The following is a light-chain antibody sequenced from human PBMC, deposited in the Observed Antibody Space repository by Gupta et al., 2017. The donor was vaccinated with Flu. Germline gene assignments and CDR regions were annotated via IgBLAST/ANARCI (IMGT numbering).Light chain of an antibody. Sequence: QAVVTQEPSLTVSPGGTVPLTCGSSTGAVTSGHYPYWFQQKPGQAPRTLIYDTSNKHSWTPARFSGSLLGGKAALTLSGAQPEEEAEYYCLLSYSGARPYVFGTGTKVTVL. J-gene: IGLJ1*01. CDR1: TGAVTSGHY. CDR2: DTS. V-gene: IGLV7-46*01. CDR3: LLSYSGARPYV.